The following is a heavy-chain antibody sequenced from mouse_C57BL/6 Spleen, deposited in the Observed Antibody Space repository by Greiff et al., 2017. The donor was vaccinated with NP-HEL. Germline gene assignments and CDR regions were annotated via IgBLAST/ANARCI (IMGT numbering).Heavy chain of an antibody. Sequence: QVQLQQSGAELVRPGASVTLSCKASGYTFTDYEMHWVKQTPVHGLEWIGAIDPETGGTAYNQKFKGKAILTADKSSSTAYMELRSLTSEDSAVYYCTRRPTMVTTGDFDYWGQGTTLTVSS. CDR1: GYTFTDYE. CDR3: TRRPTMVTTGDFDY. V-gene: IGHV1-15*01. D-gene: IGHD2-9*01. CDR2: IDPETGGT. J-gene: IGHJ2*01.